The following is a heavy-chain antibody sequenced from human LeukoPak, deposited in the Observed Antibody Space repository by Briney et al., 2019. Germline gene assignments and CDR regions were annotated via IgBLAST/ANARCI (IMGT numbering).Heavy chain of an antibody. D-gene: IGHD6-13*01. J-gene: IGHJ6*03. Sequence: SETLSLTCTVSGGSISSYYWSWIRQPPGKGLEWIGYIYYSGYTNYNPSLKSRVTISVDTSKNQFSLKLSSVTAADTAVYYCARHRAAAGTSLIYYYYYYMDVWGRGTTVTISS. CDR3: ARHRAAAGTSLIYYYYYYMDV. V-gene: IGHV4-59*08. CDR1: GGSISSYY. CDR2: IYYSGYT.